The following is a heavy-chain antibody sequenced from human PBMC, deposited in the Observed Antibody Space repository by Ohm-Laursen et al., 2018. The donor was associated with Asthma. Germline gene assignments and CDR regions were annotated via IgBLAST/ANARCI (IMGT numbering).Heavy chain of an antibody. V-gene: IGHV3-74*01. CDR3: TRGGHYRSYFDY. CDR2: VYGDGSNT. CDR1: GFTFSTYW. Sequence: SLRLSCAASGFTFSTYWMHWVRQAPGKGLVWVSRVYGDGSNTIYADSVKGRFTISRDNAKNTLYLQMNSLRAEDTAVYYCTRGGHYRSYFDYWGQGTLVTVSS. J-gene: IGHJ4*02. D-gene: IGHD4-11*01.